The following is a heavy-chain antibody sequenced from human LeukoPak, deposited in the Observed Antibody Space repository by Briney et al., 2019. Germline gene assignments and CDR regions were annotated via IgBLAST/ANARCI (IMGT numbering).Heavy chain of an antibody. CDR1: GRSFSVYY. V-gene: IGHV4-34*01. CDR2: INHSGST. Sequence: SETLSHTRAVWGRSFSVYYWSWIGQPTGKGLEWSGEINHSGSTNYNPSLKSRVTISVDTSKNQFSLKLSSVTAADTALYYCARGGGRWLPLNYWGQGTLVTVSS. CDR3: ARGGGRWLPLNY. J-gene: IGHJ4*02. D-gene: IGHD5-24*01.